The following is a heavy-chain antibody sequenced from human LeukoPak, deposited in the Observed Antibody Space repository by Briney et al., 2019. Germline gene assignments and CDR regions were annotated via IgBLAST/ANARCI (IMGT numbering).Heavy chain of an antibody. V-gene: IGHV3-53*01. CDR3: VREGGYCSGDTCFEWFDT. D-gene: IGHD2-15*01. J-gene: IGHJ5*02. CDR2: TYNGGST. CDR1: GLIVSSTY. Sequence: GGSLTLSCAASGLIVSSTYMNWVRQAPGKGLEWVSVTYNGGSTYYADSVTGRFSISRDNSKNTLNLQMNSLTVEDTAVYYCVREGGYCSGDTCFEWFDTWGQGILVTVSS.